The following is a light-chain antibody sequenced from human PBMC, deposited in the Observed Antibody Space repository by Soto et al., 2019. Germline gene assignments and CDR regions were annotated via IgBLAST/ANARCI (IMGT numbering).Light chain of an antibody. V-gene: IGLV2-23*01. CDR1: SSDVGNYNL. Sequence: QSVLPQPASVSGSPGQSITISCTGTSSDVGNYNLVSWYQQYPDKAPKLIISEGTKRPSGVSDRFSGSKSGNTASLTISGLQAEDEADYYCCSYAGSNTYVFGGGTKVTVL. CDR3: CSYAGSNTYV. CDR2: EGT. J-gene: IGLJ3*02.